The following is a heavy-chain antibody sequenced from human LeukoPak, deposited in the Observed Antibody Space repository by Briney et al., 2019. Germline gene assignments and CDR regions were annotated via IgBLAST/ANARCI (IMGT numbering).Heavy chain of an antibody. CDR2: IYYSGST. D-gene: IGHD1-26*01. CDR3: ARPRIVGARDAFDI. CDR1: GGSISSYY. V-gene: IGHV4-59*08. Sequence: PSETLSLTCTVSGGSISSYYWSWIRQPPGKGLEWIGYIYYSGSTNYNPSLKSRVTISVDTSKNQFSLKLSSVTAADTAVYYCARPRIVGARDAFDIWGQGTMVTVSS. J-gene: IGHJ3*02.